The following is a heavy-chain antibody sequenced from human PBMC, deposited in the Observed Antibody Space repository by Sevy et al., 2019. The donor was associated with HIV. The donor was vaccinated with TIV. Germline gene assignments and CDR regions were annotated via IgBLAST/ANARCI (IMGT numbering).Heavy chain of an antibody. CDR2: INPNSGGT. CDR3: ARWDSGSYYGQTDY. D-gene: IGHD1-26*01. Sequence: ASMKVSCKASGYTFTGYYMHWVRQAPGQGLEWMGWINPNSGGTNYAQKFQGRVTMTRDTSISTAYMELSRLRSDDTAVYYCARWDSGSYYGQTDYWGQGTLVTVSS. V-gene: IGHV1-2*02. CDR1: GYTFTGYY. J-gene: IGHJ4*02.